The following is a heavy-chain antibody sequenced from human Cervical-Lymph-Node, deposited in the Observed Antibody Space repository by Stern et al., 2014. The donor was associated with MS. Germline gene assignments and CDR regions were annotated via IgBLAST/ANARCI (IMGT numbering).Heavy chain of an antibody. CDR1: SGPISSGGFD. V-gene: IGHV4-31*03. J-gene: IGHJ6*02. D-gene: IGHD3-10*01. CDR2: IFSSGST. Sequence: QVHLQESGPGLVKPSQTLSLTCTVSSGPISSGGFDLAWIRQYPRRGLEGIWYIFSSGSTVYNPSLKSRVTISLDTSKNQFFLRLTSVTAADTAVYYCAREHYYGAGSQHGMDVWGQGTTVTVSS. CDR3: AREHYYGAGSQHGMDV.